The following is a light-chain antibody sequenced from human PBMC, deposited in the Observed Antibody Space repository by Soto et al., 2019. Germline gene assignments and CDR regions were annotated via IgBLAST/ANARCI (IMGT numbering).Light chain of an antibody. V-gene: IGLV4-69*01. Sequence: QPVLAQSPSASASLGASVKLTCTLSSVHSTYAIAWHQQQPEKGPRYLMKLNSDGSHTKGDGIPERFSGSSSGAERYLSISSLQSEDEADYYCQSWDTGIHRVFGGGTKVTVL. J-gene: IGLJ2*01. CDR3: QSWDTGIHRV. CDR2: LNSDGSH. CDR1: SVHSTYA.